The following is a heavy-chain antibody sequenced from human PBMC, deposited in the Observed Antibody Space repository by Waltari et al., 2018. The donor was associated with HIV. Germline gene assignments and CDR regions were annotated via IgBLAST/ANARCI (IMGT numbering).Heavy chain of an antibody. Sequence: QVQLQESGPGLVKPSETLSLTCGVSGYSISSGYYWGWIRQTPGKGLEWIGTIFQTGSTFSNPSPKSRINMSLDTSKYQFSRILYSLTAADTAVYYWARERGQCIGAACYGWFDPWGQGTLVTGSS. D-gene: IGHD2-15*01. V-gene: IGHV4-38-2*02. CDR2: IFQTGST. J-gene: IGHJ5*02. CDR3: ARERGQCIGAACYGWFDP. CDR1: GYSISSGYY.